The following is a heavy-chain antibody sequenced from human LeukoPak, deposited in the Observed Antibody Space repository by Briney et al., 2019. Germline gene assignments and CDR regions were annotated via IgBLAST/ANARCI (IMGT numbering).Heavy chain of an antibody. CDR2: INPSGGSK. V-gene: IGHV1-46*01. CDR3: AREGGEDYYDSSGYRGWYFDL. Sequence: ASVKVSCKASGYTFTSYYMHWVRQAPGQGLEWMGIINPSGGSKSYAQKFQGRVTMTRDTSTITVYMELSSLRSEDTAVYYCAREGGEDYYDSSGYRGWYFDLWGRGTLVTVSS. J-gene: IGHJ2*01. D-gene: IGHD3-22*01. CDR1: GYTFTSYY.